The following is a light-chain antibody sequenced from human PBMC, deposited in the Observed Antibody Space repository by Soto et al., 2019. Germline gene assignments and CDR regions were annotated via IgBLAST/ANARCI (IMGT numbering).Light chain of an antibody. J-gene: IGKJ1*01. CDR1: QSVSSSY. CDR3: QQYGSSRWT. V-gene: IGKV3-20*01. Sequence: EIVLTQSPGTLSLSPGERATLSCRASQSVSSSYLAWYQQNRGQAPRLLIYGASSRAPGIPDRFGGRGSGTDFTLTISRLEPDDFAVYYCQQYGSSRWTFGQGTKVQIK. CDR2: GAS.